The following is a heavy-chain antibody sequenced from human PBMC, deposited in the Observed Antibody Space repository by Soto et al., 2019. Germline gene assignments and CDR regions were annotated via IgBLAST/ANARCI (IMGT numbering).Heavy chain of an antibody. J-gene: IGHJ3*02. CDR1: GGTFSSYA. CDR3: ARDPPLGYCSGGSCYSGAFDI. CDR2: IIPIFGTA. Sequence: QVQLVQSGAEVKKPGSSVKVSCKASGGTFSSYAISWVRQARGQGLEWMGGIIPIFGTANYAQKFQGRVTITADEATSTAYMELSSLRSEDTAVYYCARDPPLGYCSGGSCYSGAFDIWGQGTMVTVSS. V-gene: IGHV1-69*01. D-gene: IGHD2-15*01.